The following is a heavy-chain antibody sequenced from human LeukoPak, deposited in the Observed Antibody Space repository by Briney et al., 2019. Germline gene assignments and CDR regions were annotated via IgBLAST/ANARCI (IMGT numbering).Heavy chain of an antibody. J-gene: IGHJ4*02. Sequence: GGSLRLSCAASGFTFSSYSMNWVRQAPGKGLEWVSSISSSSSYIYYADSVKGRFTISRDNAKNSLYLQMNSLRAEDTAVYYCARASMITFGGVIVYWGQGTLVTVSS. D-gene: IGHD3-16*02. CDR1: GFTFSSYS. CDR2: ISSSSSYI. CDR3: ARASMITFGGVIVY. V-gene: IGHV3-21*01.